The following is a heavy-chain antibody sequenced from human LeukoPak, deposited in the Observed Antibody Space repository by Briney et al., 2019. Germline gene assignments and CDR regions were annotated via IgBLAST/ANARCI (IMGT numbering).Heavy chain of an antibody. CDR2: IHSSSGSI. V-gene: IGHV3-21*01. Sequence: GGSLRLSCAASGFTFTGYWMYWVRQAPGKGLEWVSSIHSSSGSIYYADSLKGRFTISRDNAKNSLYLQMNSLRAEDTAVYYCARDLAWDAFDIWGQGTMVTVSS. CDR1: GFTFTGYW. CDR3: ARDLAWDAFDI. J-gene: IGHJ3*02.